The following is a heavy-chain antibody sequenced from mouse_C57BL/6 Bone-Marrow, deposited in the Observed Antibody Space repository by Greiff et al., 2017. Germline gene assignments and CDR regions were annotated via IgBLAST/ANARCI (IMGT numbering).Heavy chain of an antibody. CDR1: GYTFTSYD. Sequence: QVQLQQSGPELVKPGASVKLSCKASGYTFTSYDINWVKQRPGQGLEWIGWIYPNSGSTNYNEKFKSKATLTVDKSSSTAYMQLSSLTSEDSAVYYFAPLLAWFAYWGQGTLVTVSA. J-gene: IGHJ3*01. D-gene: IGHD2-1*01. V-gene: IGHV1-64*01. CDR3: APLLAWFAY. CDR2: IYPNSGST.